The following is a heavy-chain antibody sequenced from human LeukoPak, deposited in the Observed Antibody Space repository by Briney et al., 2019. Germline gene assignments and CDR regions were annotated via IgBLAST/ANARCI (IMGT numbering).Heavy chain of an antibody. Sequence: GGSLRLSCAASGFTFSPYSMNWVRQTPGKGLEWIAYISGDSNNIYYADSVKGRSTISRDNAKNSVYLHMSSLRAEDTAMYYCARLREIPVFGVVTKSTSYFDYWGQGTLVTVSS. CDR2: ISGDSNNI. CDR3: ARLREIPVFGVVTKSTSYFDY. J-gene: IGHJ4*02. CDR1: GFTFSPYS. D-gene: IGHD3-3*01. V-gene: IGHV3-48*04.